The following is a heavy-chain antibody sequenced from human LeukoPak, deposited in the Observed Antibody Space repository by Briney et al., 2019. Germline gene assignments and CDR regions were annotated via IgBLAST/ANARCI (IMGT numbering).Heavy chain of an antibody. CDR2: ISSSSSYI. CDR3: ARGNKKHAGLRFDP. CDR1: GFTFSDYY. V-gene: IGHV3-11*06. J-gene: IGHJ5*02. D-gene: IGHD1/OR15-1a*01. Sequence: PGGSLRLSCAASGFTFSDYYMSWIRQAPGKGLEWVSYISSSSSYIYYADSVKGRFTISRDNAKNSLYLQMNSLRAEDTAVYYCARGNKKHAGLRFDPWGQGTLVTVSS.